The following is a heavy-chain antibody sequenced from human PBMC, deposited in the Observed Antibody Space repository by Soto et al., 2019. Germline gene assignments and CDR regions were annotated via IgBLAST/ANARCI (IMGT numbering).Heavy chain of an antibody. V-gene: IGHV1-8*01. CDR3: ARVACTGGRCYYDY. J-gene: IGHJ4*02. CDR2: MNPNSGTT. Sequence: QVQLVQSGAEVKKPGASVKVSCKASGYTFTSYDFNWVRQATGQGLEWLGCMNPNSGTTGYAQRFQGRVTMTRNPAISTAYMELSSLRSEDTAMYYCARVACTGGRCYYDYWGQGTLVTVSS. CDR1: GYTFTSYD. D-gene: IGHD2-8*02.